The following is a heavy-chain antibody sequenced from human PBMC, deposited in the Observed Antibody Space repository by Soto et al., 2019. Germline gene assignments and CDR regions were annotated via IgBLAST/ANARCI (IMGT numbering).Heavy chain of an antibody. D-gene: IGHD4-17*01. V-gene: IGHV4-59*01. Sequence: QVHLQESGPGLVKPSETLALFCNVSGGSMSNNYWTWIRQAPGNVLEWIGYVFYTGSTNYNPSLKSRVSISVDTSKQYFSLRLNSVTAADTAVYYCARSLTVTRFDQWGQGTRVTVS. CDR2: VFYTGST. J-gene: IGHJ4*02. CDR3: ARSLTVTRFDQ. CDR1: GGSMSNNY.